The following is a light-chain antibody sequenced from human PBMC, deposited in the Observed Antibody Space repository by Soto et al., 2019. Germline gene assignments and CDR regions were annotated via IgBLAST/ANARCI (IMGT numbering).Light chain of an antibody. Sequence: QSALTQPASVSGSPGQSITISCTGTSSDVGGYNYVSWYQQHPGKAPKLMIYDVSNRPSGVSNRFSGSKSGNTASLTISGLQAEDEADYYCSSYTSSSTPYVVFGGGTQLTDL. V-gene: IGLV2-14*01. CDR2: DVS. CDR3: SSYTSSSTPYVV. J-gene: IGLJ2*01. CDR1: SSDVGGYNY.